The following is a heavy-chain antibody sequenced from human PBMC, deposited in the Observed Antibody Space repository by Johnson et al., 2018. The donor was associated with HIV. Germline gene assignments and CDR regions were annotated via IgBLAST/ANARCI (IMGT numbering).Heavy chain of an antibody. CDR2: ISWNSGSI. V-gene: IGHV3-9*01. D-gene: IGHD3-16*01. J-gene: IGHJ3*02. CDR3: ARGRGALDI. CDR1: GFTFDDYA. Sequence: VQLVESGGGLVQPGRSLRLSCAASGFTFDDYAMHWVRQAPGKGLEWVSGISWNSGSIGYVDSVKGRFTISRDNAKTSLYLQMSSLRAEDTAVYYCARGRGALDIWGQGTMVTVSS.